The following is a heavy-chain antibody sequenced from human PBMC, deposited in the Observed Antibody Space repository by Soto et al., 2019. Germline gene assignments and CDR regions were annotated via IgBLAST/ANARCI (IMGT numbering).Heavy chain of an antibody. CDR3: ARDRDYYGSGSYGYYYYGMDV. D-gene: IGHD3-10*01. J-gene: IGHJ6*02. CDR1: GGTFSSYA. CDR2: IIPIFGTA. V-gene: IGHV1-69*06. Sequence: SVKVSCKASGGTFSSYAISWLRQAPGQGLEWMGGIIPIFGTANYAQKFQGRVTITADKSTSTAYMELSSLRSEDTAVYYCARDRDYYGSGSYGYYYYGMDVWGQGTTVTVSS.